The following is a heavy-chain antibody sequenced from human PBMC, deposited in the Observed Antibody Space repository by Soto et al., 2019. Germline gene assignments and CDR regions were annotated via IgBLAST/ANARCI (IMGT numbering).Heavy chain of an antibody. Sequence: PGGSLRLSCAASGFTVSSNYMSWVRQAPGKGLEWVSVIYSGGSTYYADSVKGRFTISRDNSKNTLYLQMNSLRAEDTAVYYCARVDYDFSSGIDYWGQGTLVTVSS. CDR2: IYSGGST. J-gene: IGHJ4*02. D-gene: IGHD3-3*01. CDR3: ARVDYDFSSGIDY. CDR1: GFTVSSNY. V-gene: IGHV3-66*01.